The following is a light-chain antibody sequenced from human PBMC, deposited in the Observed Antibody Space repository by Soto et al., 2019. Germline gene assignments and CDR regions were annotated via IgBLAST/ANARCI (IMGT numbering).Light chain of an antibody. CDR1: QSIVYSSDNKNS. J-gene: IGKJ5*01. V-gene: IGKV4-1*01. CDR2: WAS. CDR3: QQYYTTPLT. Sequence: DIVMSQSPESLAASLGERATINCKFIQSIVYSSDNKNSLAWYQQKPGQPPKLLIYWASARESGVPERFSGSGSETDFTLTIRSLQAEDVAVYYCQQYYTTPLTFGQGTRLEI.